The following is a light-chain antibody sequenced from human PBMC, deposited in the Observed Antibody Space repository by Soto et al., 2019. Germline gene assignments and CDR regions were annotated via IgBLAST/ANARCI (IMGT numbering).Light chain of an antibody. V-gene: IGKV3-20*01. CDR1: QSVSSSY. J-gene: IGKJ2*01. Sequence: PGERATLSCRASQSVSSSYLALYQQKPGQAPRLLIYGASSRATGIPDRFSGSGSGTDFTLTISRLEPEDSAVYYCQQYGSSPPYTFGQGTKLEIE. CDR3: QQYGSSPPYT. CDR2: GAS.